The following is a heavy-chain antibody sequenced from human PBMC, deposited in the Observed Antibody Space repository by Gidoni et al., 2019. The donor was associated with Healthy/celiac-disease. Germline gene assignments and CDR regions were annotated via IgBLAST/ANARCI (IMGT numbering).Heavy chain of an antibody. D-gene: IGHD3-22*01. V-gene: IGHV4-59*01. J-gene: IGHJ3*02. CDR3: AREEDSSGFHGAFDI. CDR1: GGSISSYY. Sequence: QVQLQESGPGLVKPSETLSLTCTVSGGSISSYYWSWIRQPPGKGLEWIGYIYYSGSTNYNPSLKSRVTISVDTSKNQFSLKLSSVTAADTAVYYCAREEDSSGFHGAFDIWGQGTMVTVSS. CDR2: IYYSGST.